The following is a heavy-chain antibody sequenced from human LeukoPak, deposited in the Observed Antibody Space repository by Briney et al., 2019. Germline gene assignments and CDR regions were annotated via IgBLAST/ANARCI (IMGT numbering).Heavy chain of an antibody. Sequence: PGRSLRLSCAASGFTFSSYGMHWVRQAPGKGLERVAVISYDGSNKYYADSVKGRFTISRDNSKNTLYLQMNSLRAEDTAVYYCATEPPSGGHDYYFDYWGQGTLVTVSS. D-gene: IGHD5-12*01. J-gene: IGHJ4*02. CDR2: ISYDGSNK. CDR3: ATEPPSGGHDYYFDY. V-gene: IGHV3-30*03. CDR1: GFTFSSYG.